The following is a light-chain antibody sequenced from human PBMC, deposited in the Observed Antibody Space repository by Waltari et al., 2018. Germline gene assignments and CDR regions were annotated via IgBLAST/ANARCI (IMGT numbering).Light chain of an antibody. Sequence: EIVLTQSPATLSLSPGERATLSCRASQSVSSYLAWYQQKPGQAPRLLIYDASNRATGIPARFRGSGAGTDFNLTISSLEPEDFAVYDCQQRSNWPPLFTFGPGTKVDIK. CDR2: DAS. J-gene: IGKJ3*01. CDR3: QQRSNWPPLFT. V-gene: IGKV3-11*01. CDR1: QSVSSY.